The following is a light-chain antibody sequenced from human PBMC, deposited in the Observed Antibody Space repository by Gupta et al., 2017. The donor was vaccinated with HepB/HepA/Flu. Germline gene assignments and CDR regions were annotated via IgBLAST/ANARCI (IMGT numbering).Light chain of an antibody. CDR1: QGMSSS. CDR3: QQISSYPLT. J-gene: IGKJ3*01. CDR2: AAS. Sequence: DIQFTQSPSCLSASVGDRVIITCRASQGMSSSLAWFQQKPGRAPNLLIYAASTLESGVPSRFSGSGSGTEFTLTISSLQPEDFATYYCQQISSYPLTFGPGTKVDVK. V-gene: IGKV1-9*01.